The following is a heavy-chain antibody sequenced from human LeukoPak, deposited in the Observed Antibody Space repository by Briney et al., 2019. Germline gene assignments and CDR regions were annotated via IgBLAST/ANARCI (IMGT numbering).Heavy chain of an antibody. CDR2: ISGSGGST. CDR3: AKLDIVVVPAAIPVSGGGY. V-gene: IGHV3-23*01. Sequence: GGSLRLSCAASGFTFSSYAMSWVRQAPGKGLEWVSAISGSGGSTYYADSVKGRFTISRDNSKNTLYLQMNSLRAEDTAVYYCAKLDIVVVPAAIPVSGGGYWGQGTLVTVSS. D-gene: IGHD2-2*02. J-gene: IGHJ4*02. CDR1: GFTFSSYA.